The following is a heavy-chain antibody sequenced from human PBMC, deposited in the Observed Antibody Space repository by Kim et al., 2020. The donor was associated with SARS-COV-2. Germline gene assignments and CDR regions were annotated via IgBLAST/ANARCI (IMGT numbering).Heavy chain of an antibody. V-gene: IGHV3-23*01. Sequence: GGSLRLSCAASGFTFSSSAMIWVRQAPGKGLEWVSAIGSSGDTTLYTDSVKGRFTISRDNSKNTLYLQMSSLRVEDTALYYCANALNSYGLPFEYWGQGTLVTVSS. CDR3: ANALNSYGLPFEY. D-gene: IGHD5-18*01. CDR2: IGSSGDTT. CDR1: GFTFSSSA. J-gene: IGHJ4*02.